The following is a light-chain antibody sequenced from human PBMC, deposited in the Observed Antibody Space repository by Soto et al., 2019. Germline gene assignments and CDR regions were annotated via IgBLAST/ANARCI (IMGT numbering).Light chain of an antibody. CDR3: QQYSDSWWT. J-gene: IGKJ1*01. CDR2: AAS. V-gene: IGKV1-9*01. CDR1: QGISSY. Sequence: IQLTQSPSSLSASVGDRVTITCRASQGISSYLAWYQQKPGKAPKLLIYAASTLQSGVPSRFSGSGSGTDFTLTISSLQPEDFATYYCQQYSDSWWTFGQGTKVEIK.